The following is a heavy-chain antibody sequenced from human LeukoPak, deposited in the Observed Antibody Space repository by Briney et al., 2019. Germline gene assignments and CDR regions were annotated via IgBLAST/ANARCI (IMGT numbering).Heavy chain of an antibody. Sequence: GGSLRLSCAASGFTVSSNYMSWVRQAPGKGLEWVSVIYSGGSTYYADSVKGRFTISRDNSKNTLYLQMNSLRAEDTAVYYCARAKRYYYYGMNVWGQGTTVTVSS. V-gene: IGHV3-66*01. CDR1: GFTVSSNY. CDR3: ARAKRYYYYGMNV. J-gene: IGHJ6*02. CDR2: IYSGGST.